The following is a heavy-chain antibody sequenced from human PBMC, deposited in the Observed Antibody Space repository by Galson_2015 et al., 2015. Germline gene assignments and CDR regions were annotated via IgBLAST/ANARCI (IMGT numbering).Heavy chain of an antibody. V-gene: IGHV3-30*18. D-gene: IGHD5-24*01. Sequence: SLRLSCAASGFTFSSYGMHWVRQAPGKGLEWVAVISYDGSNKYYADSVKGRFTISRDNSKNTLYLQMNSLRAEDTAVYYCAKERWLQSNDYWGQGTLVTVSS. CDR2: ISYDGSNK. J-gene: IGHJ4*02. CDR1: GFTFSSYG. CDR3: AKERWLQSNDY.